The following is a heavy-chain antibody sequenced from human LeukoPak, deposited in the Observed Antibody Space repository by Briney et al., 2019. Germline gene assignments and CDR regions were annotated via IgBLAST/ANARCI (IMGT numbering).Heavy chain of an antibody. V-gene: IGHV3-21*03. CDR3: ARDFYDGFALDY. Sequence: PGGSLRLSCAASGFTFDDHAMHWVRQAPGKGLEWVSFIFSSSTYIYYTDSVKGRFTISRDNARNSLYLQMGNLRAEDTGVYYCARDFYDGFALDYWGQGTLVTVSS. J-gene: IGHJ4*02. D-gene: IGHD2/OR15-2a*01. CDR2: IFSSSTYI. CDR1: GFTFDDHA.